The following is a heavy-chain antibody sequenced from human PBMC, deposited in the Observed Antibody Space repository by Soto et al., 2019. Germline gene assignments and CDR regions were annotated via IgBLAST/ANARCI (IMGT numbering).Heavy chain of an antibody. V-gene: IGHV3-11*01. D-gene: IGHD3-9*01. CDR1: GFTFSDYY. CDR2: ISSSGSTI. J-gene: IGHJ4*02. CDR3: ATTYDILTGYYMADY. Sequence: PGGSLRLSCAASGFTFSDYYMSWIRQALGKGLEWVSYISSSGSTIYYADSVKGRFTISRDNAKNSLYLQMNSLRAEDTAVYYCATTYDILTGYYMADYWGQGTLVTVSS.